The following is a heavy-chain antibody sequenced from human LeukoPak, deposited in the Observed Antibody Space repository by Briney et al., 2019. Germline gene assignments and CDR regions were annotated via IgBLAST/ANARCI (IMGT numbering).Heavy chain of an antibody. V-gene: IGHV4-31*03. Sequence: TSQTLSLTCTVSGGSISSGGYYWSWIRQHPGKGLEWIGYIYYSGSTYYIPSLKSRVTISVDTSKNQFSLKLSSVTAADTAVYYCARDSYRRGVSNYFDYWGQGTLVTVST. CDR2: IYYSGST. D-gene: IGHD3-10*01. CDR1: GGSISSGGYY. CDR3: ARDSYRRGVSNYFDY. J-gene: IGHJ4*02.